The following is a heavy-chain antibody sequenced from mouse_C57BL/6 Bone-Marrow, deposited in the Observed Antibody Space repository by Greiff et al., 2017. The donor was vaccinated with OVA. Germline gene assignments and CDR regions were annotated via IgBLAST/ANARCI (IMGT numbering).Heavy chain of an antibody. D-gene: IGHD1-1*01. V-gene: IGHV1-26*01. CDR3: ARGHYDGSSYDWYFDV. CDR2: INPNNGGT. Sequence: VQLQQSGPELVKPGASVKISCKASGYTFTDYYMNWVKQSHGKSLEWIGDINPNNGGTSYNQKFKGKATLTVDKSSSTAYMELRSLTSEDSAVYYCARGHYDGSSYDWYFDVWGTGTTVTVSS. J-gene: IGHJ1*03. CDR1: GYTFTDYY.